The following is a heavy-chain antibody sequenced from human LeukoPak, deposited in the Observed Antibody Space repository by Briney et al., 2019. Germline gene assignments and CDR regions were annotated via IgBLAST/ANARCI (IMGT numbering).Heavy chain of an antibody. D-gene: IGHD3-3*01. Sequence: PSETLSLTCTVSGGSISSYYWSWIRQPPGKGLEWIGYIYYSGSTNYNPSLKSRVTISVDTSKNQFSLKLSSVTAADTAVYYCARAAIWSGYYKFDYWGQGTLVTVSS. CDR2: IYYSGST. CDR3: ARAAIWSGYYKFDY. CDR1: GGSISSYY. J-gene: IGHJ4*02. V-gene: IGHV4-59*12.